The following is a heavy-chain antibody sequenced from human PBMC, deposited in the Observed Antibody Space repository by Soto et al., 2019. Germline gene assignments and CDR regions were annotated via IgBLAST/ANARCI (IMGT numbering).Heavy chain of an antibody. V-gene: IGHV4-34*01. D-gene: IGHD2-15*01. J-gene: IGHJ5*02. Sequence: SETLSLTCAVYGGYFSGYYWSLIRQHPGKGLEWIGEINHSGSTNYNPSLKSRVTISVDTSKNQFSLKLSSVTAADTAVYYCARASVKYCSGGSCYLNWFDPWGQGTLVTVSS. CDR3: ARASVKYCSGGSCYLNWFDP. CDR1: GGYFSGYY. CDR2: INHSGST.